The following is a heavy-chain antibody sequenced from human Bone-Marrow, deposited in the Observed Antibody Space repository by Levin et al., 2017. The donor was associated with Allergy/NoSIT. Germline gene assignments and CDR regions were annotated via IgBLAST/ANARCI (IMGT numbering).Heavy chain of an antibody. J-gene: IGHJ3*01. CDR3: ARGNMVTMYYAFDV. CDR1: GGSFSGYY. Sequence: SQTLSLTCAVYGGSFSGYYWSWIRQPPGKGLVWIGEINHSGGTSYSPSLKSRVTISADTSKNQFSLKLSSVTAADTAVYYCARGNMVTMYYAFDVWGQGTMVTVSS. CDR2: INHSGGT. V-gene: IGHV4-34*01. D-gene: IGHD2-21*02.